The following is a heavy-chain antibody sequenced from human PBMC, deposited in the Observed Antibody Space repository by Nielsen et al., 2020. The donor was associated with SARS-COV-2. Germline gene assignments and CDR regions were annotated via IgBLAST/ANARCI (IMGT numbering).Heavy chain of an antibody. Sequence: ASVKVSCKASGYTFRSYGINWVRQAPGQGLEWMGWISGYSGNTNYAERPQGRVTVATDTSTSTAYLELRSLRSDDTAVYYCARDRDTVRARSNWNDYDYWGQGTLVTVSS. CDR1: GYTFRSYG. D-gene: IGHD1-20*01. J-gene: IGHJ4*02. CDR3: ARDRDTVRARSNWNDYDY. V-gene: IGHV1-18*01. CDR2: ISGYSGNT.